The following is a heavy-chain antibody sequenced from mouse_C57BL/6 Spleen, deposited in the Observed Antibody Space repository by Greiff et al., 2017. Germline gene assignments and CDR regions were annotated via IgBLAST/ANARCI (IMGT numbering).Heavy chain of an antibody. CDR1: GYTFTSYW. CDR2: INPSNGGT. D-gene: IGHD2-4*01. V-gene: IGHV1-53*01. CDR3: AREIYYDYLAWFAY. J-gene: IGHJ3*01. Sequence: QVQLKQPGTELVKPGASVKLSCKASGYTFTSYWMHWVKQRPGQGLEWIGNINPSNGGTNYNEKFKSKATLTVDKSSSTAYMQLSSLTSEDSAVYYCAREIYYDYLAWFAYWGQGTLVTVSA.